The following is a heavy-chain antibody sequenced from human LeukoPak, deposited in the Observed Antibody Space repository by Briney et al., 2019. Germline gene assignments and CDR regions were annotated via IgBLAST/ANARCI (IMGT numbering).Heavy chain of an antibody. CDR3: AKDITGRVGSGFDY. V-gene: IGHV3-48*04. J-gene: IGHJ4*02. CDR1: GFTFSSYS. Sequence: PGGSLRLSCAASGFTFSSYSMNWVRQAPGKGLEWVSYISSSSSTIYYADSVKGRFTISRDNAKNSLYLQMNSLRAEDTALYYCAKDITGRVGSGFDYWGQGTLVTVSP. CDR2: ISSSSSTI. D-gene: IGHD1-14*01.